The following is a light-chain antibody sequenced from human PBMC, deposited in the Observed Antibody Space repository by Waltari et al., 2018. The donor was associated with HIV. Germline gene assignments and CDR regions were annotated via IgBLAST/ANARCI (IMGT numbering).Light chain of an antibody. CDR1: QGISRY. J-gene: IGKJ5*01. Sequence: DIEMTQSPSSLFASVGDRVTITCRASQGISRYLNWYQQKPGKAPKLLIFAAFDLQSGVPSRFSGSGSGTDFTLTISSLQPEDFATYYCQQSYNSPITFGQGTRLDIK. CDR3: QQSYNSPIT. V-gene: IGKV1-39*01. CDR2: AAF.